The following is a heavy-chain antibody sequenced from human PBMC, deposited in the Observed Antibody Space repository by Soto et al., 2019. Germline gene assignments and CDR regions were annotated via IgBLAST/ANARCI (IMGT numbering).Heavy chain of an antibody. CDR2: INHSGST. J-gene: IGHJ4*02. D-gene: IGHD6-19*01. CDR3: ARGPSIVVGPGKAVAGTGIDD. V-gene: IGHV4-34*01. Sequence: SETLSLTCAVYGGSFSGYYWTWIRQPPGKGLEWIGEINHSGSTNYNPSLKSRVTISVDTPKNQFSLKLSSVCAADRAVYYCARGPSIVVGPGKAVAGTGIDDWGQGTLVTVSS. CDR1: GGSFSGYY.